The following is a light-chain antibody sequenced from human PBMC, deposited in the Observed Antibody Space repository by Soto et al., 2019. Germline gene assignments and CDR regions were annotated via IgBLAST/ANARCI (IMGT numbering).Light chain of an antibody. CDR2: DAS. CDR1: QSVSSY. CDR3: QQRSNWSIFT. V-gene: IGKV3-11*01. J-gene: IGKJ3*01. Sequence: EIVLTQSPATLSLSPGERATLSCRASQSVSSYLSWYQQKPGQAPRLLIYDASNRATGIPARFSGSRSGTDFTLTISRLEPEDFAVYYCQQRSNWSIFTFGPGTKVDIK.